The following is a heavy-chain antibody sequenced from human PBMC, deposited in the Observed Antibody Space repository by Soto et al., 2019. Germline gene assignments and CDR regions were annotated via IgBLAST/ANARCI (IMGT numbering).Heavy chain of an antibody. CDR1: GFSLTTDDVG. V-gene: IGHV2-5*02. CDR2: VYWDDDK. CDR3: AHTRYSISSFDY. J-gene: IGHJ4*02. D-gene: IGHD6-6*01. Sequence: QITLKESGPPLVKPTQTLTLTYTFSGFSLTTDDVGVGWIRQFPGKALDWLAVVYWDDDKRYSPSLKSRLTITKDTSKNQVFLTMSNMDPVDTATYYCAHTRYSISSFDYWGQGTLVTVSS.